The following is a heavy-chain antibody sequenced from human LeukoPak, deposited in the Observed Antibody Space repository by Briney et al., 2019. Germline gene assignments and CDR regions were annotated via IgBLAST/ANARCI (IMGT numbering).Heavy chain of an antibody. CDR1: GSTFSSYG. Sequence: GGSLRLSCAASGSTFSSYGMHWVRQAPGKGLEWVAVIWYDGSNKYYADSVKGRFTISRDNSKNTLYLQMNSLRAEDTAVYYCARGVFPQSYFDYWGQGTLVTVSS. D-gene: IGHD5/OR15-5a*01. J-gene: IGHJ4*02. V-gene: IGHV3-33*01. CDR3: ARGVFPQSYFDY. CDR2: IWYDGSNK.